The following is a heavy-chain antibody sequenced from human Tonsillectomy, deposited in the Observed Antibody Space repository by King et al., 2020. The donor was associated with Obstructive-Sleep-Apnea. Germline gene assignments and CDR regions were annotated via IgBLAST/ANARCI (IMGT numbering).Heavy chain of an antibody. V-gene: IGHV4-30-2*01. CDR1: GVSISSGDYS. J-gene: IGHJ3*01. CDR2: IYHSGST. CDR3: ARDDNDAFDV. Sequence: VQLQESGSGLVKPSQTLSLICTVSGVSISSGDYSWNWIRQPPGKGLEWIGYIYHSGSTYYNPSLKSRVTISVDRSKNQFSLQLTSVTAADTAVYFCARDDNDAFDVWGQGTMVTVSS.